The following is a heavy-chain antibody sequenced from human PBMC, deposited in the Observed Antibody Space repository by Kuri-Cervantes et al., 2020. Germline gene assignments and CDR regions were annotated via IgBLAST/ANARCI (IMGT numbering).Heavy chain of an antibody. CDR3: ARGLIGTSIVVVISYDY. CDR2: INHSGST. CDR1: GYSISSGYY. V-gene: IGHV4-34*01. J-gene: IGHJ4*02. Sequence: SETLSLTCAVSGYSISSGYYWSWIRQPPGKGLEWIGEINHSGSTNYNSSLKSRVTISVDTSKNQFSLKLRSVTAADTAVYYCARGLIGTSIVVVISYDYWGQGTLVTVSS. D-gene: IGHD3-22*01.